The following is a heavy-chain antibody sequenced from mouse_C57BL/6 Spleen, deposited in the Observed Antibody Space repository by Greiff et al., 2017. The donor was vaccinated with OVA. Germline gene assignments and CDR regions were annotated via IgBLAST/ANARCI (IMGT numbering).Heavy chain of an antibody. J-gene: IGHJ4*01. CDR3: VRHGGNYAMDY. Sequence: EVKVVESGGGLVQPKGSLKLSCAASGFSFNTYAMNWVRQAPGKGLEWVARIRSKSNNYATYYAVSVKDRFTISRDDSESMLYLQMNNLKTEDTAMYYCVRHGGNYAMDYWGQGTSVTVSS. D-gene: IGHD1-1*02. CDR2: IRSKSNNYAT. CDR1: GFSFNTYA. V-gene: IGHV10-1*01.